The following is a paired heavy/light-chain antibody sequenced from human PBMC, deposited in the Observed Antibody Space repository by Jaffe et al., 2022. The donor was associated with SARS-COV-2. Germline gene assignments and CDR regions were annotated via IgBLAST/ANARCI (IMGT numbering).Heavy chain of an antibody. CDR3: ARDDALQAGTFFDY. V-gene: IGHV1-2*02. Sequence: QVRLVQSGAEVKKPGASVKVSCEASGYTFTDYYMHWVRQVPGQGLEWMGWVNLNSGATDFAPKFQGRVTMTRDTATDTAYMELSRLTSGDTALYYCARDDALQAGTFFDYWGQGTLVTISS. CDR1: GYTFTDYY. CDR2: VNLNSGAT. J-gene: IGHJ4*02. D-gene: IGHD1-7*01.
Light chain of an antibody. CDR3: VQSLETPYI. CDR2: LTS. J-gene: IGKJ2*01. CDR1: QSLLYINGYTY. Sequence: DFVITQSPLSLLVTPGEPASISCRSSQSLLYINGYTYLDWYLQKPGQSPQLLIYLTSNRASGVPDRFSGSGSGTDFTLKISRVEAEDAGVFYCVQSLETPYIFGQGTKLEIK. V-gene: IGKV2-28*01.